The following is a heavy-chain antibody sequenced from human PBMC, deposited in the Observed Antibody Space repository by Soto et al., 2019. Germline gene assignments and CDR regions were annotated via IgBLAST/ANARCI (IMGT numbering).Heavy chain of an antibody. CDR3: ARSPHIQLWSYPSDY. CDR2: IYFSGST. CDR1: GGSISSGGYY. Sequence: QVQVQESGPGLVKPSQSLSLTCTVSGGSISSGGYYWSWIRQHPGKGLEWIGYIYFSGSTYYNPSLKSRVTISVDTSKNQFSLKLSSVTAADTAVYYCARSPHIQLWSYPSDYWGQGTLVTVSS. D-gene: IGHD5-18*01. J-gene: IGHJ4*02. V-gene: IGHV4-31*03.